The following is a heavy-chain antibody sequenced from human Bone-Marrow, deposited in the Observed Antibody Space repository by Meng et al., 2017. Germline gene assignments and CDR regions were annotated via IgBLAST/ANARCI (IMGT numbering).Heavy chain of an antibody. J-gene: IGHJ4*02. CDR2: ISGSGGST. Sequence: GESLKISCAASGFTFSSYAMSWVRQAPGKGLEWVSAISGSGGSTYYADSVKGRFTISRDNSRDTLYLQMNSLRAEDTAVYYCAREAAAGTVYWGQGTLVTVSS. V-gene: IGHV3-23*01. CDR3: AREAAAGTVY. D-gene: IGHD6-13*01. CDR1: GFTFSSYA.